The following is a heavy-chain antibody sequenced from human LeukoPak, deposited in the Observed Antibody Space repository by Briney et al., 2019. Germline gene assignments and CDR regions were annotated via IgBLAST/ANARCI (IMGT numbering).Heavy chain of an antibody. CDR2: ISSSTIFT. J-gene: IGHJ4*01. D-gene: IGHD6-19*01. V-gene: IGHV3-21*01. Sequence: GGSLRLSCVASGFTFSTYGMNWVRQAPGKGLEWVSSISSSTIFTYYADSVKGRFTISTDNAKNSLYLQMNSLRAEDTAVYYCARIAAGGIAVAGLDYWGQGTLVTVSS. CDR3: ARIAAGGIAVAGLDY. CDR1: GFTFSTYG.